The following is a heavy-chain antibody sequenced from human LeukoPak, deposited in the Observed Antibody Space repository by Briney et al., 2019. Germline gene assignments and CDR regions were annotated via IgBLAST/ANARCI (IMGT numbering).Heavy chain of an antibody. J-gene: IGHJ4*02. V-gene: IGHV4-59*08. Sequence: PSETLSLTCTVSGGSISSYYWSWIRQPPGKGLEWIGYIYYDGSTNYNPSLKSRVTISVDTSKNQFSLKLSSVTAADTAVYYCARHGTRNYYDSSGYYYKRGYFDYWGQGTLVTVSS. D-gene: IGHD3-22*01. CDR3: ARHGTRNYYDSSGYYYKRGYFDY. CDR1: GGSISSYY. CDR2: IYYDGST.